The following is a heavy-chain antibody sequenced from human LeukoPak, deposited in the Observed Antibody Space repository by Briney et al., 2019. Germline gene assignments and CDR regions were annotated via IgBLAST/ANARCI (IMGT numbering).Heavy chain of an antibody. D-gene: IGHD2-8*01. Sequence: SVTLSLTCTVSGGSISSYYWSWIRQPPGKGLEWIGYIYYSGSTNYNPSLKSRVTISVDTSKNQFSLKLSSVTAADTAVYYCARGYCTNAVCSLGPTQAWGQGTLVTVSS. J-gene: IGHJ4*02. V-gene: IGHV4-59*12. CDR1: GGSISSYY. CDR3: ARGYCTNAVCSLGPTQA. CDR2: IYYSGST.